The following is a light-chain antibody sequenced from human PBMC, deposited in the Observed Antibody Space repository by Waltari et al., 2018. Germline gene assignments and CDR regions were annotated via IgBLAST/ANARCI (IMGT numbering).Light chain of an antibody. Sequence: SYDLTQSPSVSVSPGQTASIPCPVHDLETKYVCWYQQKPGQSPVLLIYQDVRRPSEIPERFSGSNSGNTATLTISGTQPMDEADYYCQVWDSGAAGVFGTGTKVTVL. CDR1: DLETKY. V-gene: IGLV3-1*01. J-gene: IGLJ1*01. CDR3: QVWDSGAAGV. CDR2: QDV.